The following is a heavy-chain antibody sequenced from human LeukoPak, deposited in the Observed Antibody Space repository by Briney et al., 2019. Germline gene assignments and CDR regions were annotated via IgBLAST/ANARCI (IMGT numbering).Heavy chain of an antibody. J-gene: IGHJ4*02. CDR1: VYPFTRYW. V-gene: IGHV5-51*01. CDR3: ARLDGGNSSIDY. CDR2: IYPGDSDT. Sequence: GESLKISCMGSVYPFTRYWIGWVRQMPGKGLEWMGIIYPGDSDTRYSPSFQGQVTISADKSIRTAYLQWSSLKASNTAMYDSARLDGGNSSIDYWGQGTLVTVSS. D-gene: IGHD4-23*01.